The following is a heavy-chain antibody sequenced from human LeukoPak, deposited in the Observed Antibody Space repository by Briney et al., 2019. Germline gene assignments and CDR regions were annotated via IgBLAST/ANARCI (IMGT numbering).Heavy chain of an antibody. CDR3: ARHPFATPFDH. CDR2: ISSSSSYI. D-gene: IGHD2-15*01. CDR1: GFTFSSYS. V-gene: IGHV3-21*01. Sequence: GGSLRLSCAASGFTFSSYSMNWVRQAPGKGLEWVSSISSSSSYIYYADSVKGRFTISRDNAKNSLYLQMNSLRAEDTAVYYCARHPFATPFDHWGRGTLVTVSS. J-gene: IGHJ4*02.